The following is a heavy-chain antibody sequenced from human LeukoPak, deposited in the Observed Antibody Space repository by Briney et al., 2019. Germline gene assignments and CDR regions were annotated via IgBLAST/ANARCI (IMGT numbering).Heavy chain of an antibody. CDR1: GYTFTGYY. CDR2: INPNSGGT. Sequence: SVKVSCKASGYTFTGYYMHWVRQAPGQGLEWMGRINPNSGGTNYAQKFQGRVTMTRGTSISTAYMELSRLRSDDTAVYYCARDPSGYGVPFDYWGQGTLVTVSS. J-gene: IGHJ4*02. CDR3: ARDPSGYGVPFDY. V-gene: IGHV1-2*06. D-gene: IGHD2-2*01.